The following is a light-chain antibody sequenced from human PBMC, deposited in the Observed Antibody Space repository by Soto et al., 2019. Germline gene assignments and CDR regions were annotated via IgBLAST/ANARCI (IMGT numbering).Light chain of an antibody. CDR2: GAS. Sequence: EIVLTQSPGTLSLSPGERATLSCRASQSVSSSYLAWYQQKPGQAPRLLIYGASSRATGIPDRFSGSGSGTDFTLNSSRLEPEDFAVYYCQQYGSSWTFGQGTKVEIK. CDR1: QSVSSSY. J-gene: IGKJ1*01. CDR3: QQYGSSWT. V-gene: IGKV3-20*01.